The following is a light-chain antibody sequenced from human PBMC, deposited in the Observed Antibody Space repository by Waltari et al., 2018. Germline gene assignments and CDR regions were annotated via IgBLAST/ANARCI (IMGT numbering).Light chain of an antibody. J-gene: IGKJ2*01. Sequence: EIVLTQSPGTLSLSPGERATLSCRASQSVSSSYFAWYQQKPGQAPRFLIFATSSRATGIPDRFSGSGSGTDFTLTISRLEPEDFAVYYCQQYGSSPVTFGQGTKLEI. CDR2: ATS. CDR1: QSVSSSY. CDR3: QQYGSSPVT. V-gene: IGKV3-20*01.